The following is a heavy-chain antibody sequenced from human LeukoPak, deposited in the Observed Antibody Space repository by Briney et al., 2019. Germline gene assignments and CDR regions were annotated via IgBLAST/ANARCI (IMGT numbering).Heavy chain of an antibody. CDR2: ISYDGSNK. CDR3: AIKGDRAYCGSTSCYWYYYYYYGMDV. J-gene: IGHJ6*02. CDR1: GFTFSSYA. Sequence: PGGSLRLSCAASGFTFSSYAMHWVRQAPGKGLEWVAVISYDGSNKYYADSVKGRFTISRDNSKNTLYLQMNGLRAEDTAVYYCAIKGDRAYCGSTSCYWYYYYYYGMDVWGQGTTVTVSS. D-gene: IGHD2-2*01. V-gene: IGHV3-30*04.